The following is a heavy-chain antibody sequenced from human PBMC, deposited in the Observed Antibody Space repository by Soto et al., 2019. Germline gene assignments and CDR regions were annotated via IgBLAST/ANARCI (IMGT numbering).Heavy chain of an antibody. CDR2: IYYSGST. V-gene: IGHV4-61*01. J-gene: IGHJ5*02. CDR1: GGSVSSGSYY. CDR3: ARRVFDYTLGNWFDP. D-gene: IGHD4-4*01. Sequence: PWETLSLTCTVSGGSVSSGSYYWSWIRQPPGKGLEWIGYIYYSGSTNYNPSLKSRVTISVDTSKNQFSLKLSSVTAADTAVYYCARRVFDYTLGNWFDPWGQGTLVTVSS.